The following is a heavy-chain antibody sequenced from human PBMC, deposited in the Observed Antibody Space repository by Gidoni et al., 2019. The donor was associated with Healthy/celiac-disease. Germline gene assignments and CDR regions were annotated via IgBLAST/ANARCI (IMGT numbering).Heavy chain of an antibody. D-gene: IGHD2-15*01. V-gene: IGHV3-30*18. Sequence: QVHLVVSGGGVVQPGWSLRLSCAASAFTFSSYGMHWVRQAPGKGLEWVAVISYDGSNKYYADDVKGRFTIARDNSKNTLYLQMNSLRAEDTAVYYCAKGEVVVAATNFDYWGQRTLVNVSS. J-gene: IGHJ4*02. CDR1: AFTFSSYG. CDR2: ISYDGSNK. CDR3: AKGEVVVAATNFDY.